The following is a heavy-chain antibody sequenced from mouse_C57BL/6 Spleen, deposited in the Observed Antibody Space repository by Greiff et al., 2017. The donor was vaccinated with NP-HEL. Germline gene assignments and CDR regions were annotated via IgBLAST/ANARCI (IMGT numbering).Heavy chain of an antibody. D-gene: IGHD1-1*01. CDR1: GYTFTSYW. CDR3: ARGLITTVVAYYAMDY. V-gene: IGHV1-64*01. Sequence: QVQLQQPGAELVKPGASVKLSCKASGYTFTSYWMHWVKQRPGQGLEWIGVIHPNSGSTNYNEKFKSKATLTVDKSSSTAYMQLSSLTSEDSAVYYCARGLITTVVAYYAMDYWGQGTSVTVSS. J-gene: IGHJ4*01. CDR2: IHPNSGST.